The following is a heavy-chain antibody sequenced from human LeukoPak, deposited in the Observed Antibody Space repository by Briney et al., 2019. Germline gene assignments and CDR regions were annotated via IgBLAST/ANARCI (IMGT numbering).Heavy chain of an antibody. CDR2: IAGSGDST. V-gene: IGHV3-23*01. J-gene: IGHJ3*02. D-gene: IGHD5-24*01. Sequence: GGSLRLSCAASEFTFSSYVMSWVRQAPGKGLEWVSAIAGSGDSTYYADSVKGRFTISRDNSKNTLYLQMNSLRAEDTAVYYCAKNRDGYHAFDIWGQGTMVTVSS. CDR1: EFTFSSYV. CDR3: AKNRDGYHAFDI.